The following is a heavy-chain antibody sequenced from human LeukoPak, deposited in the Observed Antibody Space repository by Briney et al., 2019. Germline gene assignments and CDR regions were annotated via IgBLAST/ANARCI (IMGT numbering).Heavy chain of an antibody. CDR3: ARDPRYSSGWSPHFDY. CDR1: GGSISSSSYY. J-gene: IGHJ4*02. D-gene: IGHD6-19*01. CDR2: IYYSGST. Sequence: PSETLSLTCTVSGGSISSSSYYWGWIRQPPGKGLEWIGSIYYSGSTYYNPSLKSRVTISVDTSKNQFSLKLSSVTAADTAVYYCARDPRYSSGWSPHFDYWGLGTLVTVSS. V-gene: IGHV4-39*07.